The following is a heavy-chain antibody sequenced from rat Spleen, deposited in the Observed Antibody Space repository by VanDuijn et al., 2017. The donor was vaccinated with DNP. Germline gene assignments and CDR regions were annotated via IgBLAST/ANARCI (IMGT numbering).Heavy chain of an antibody. J-gene: IGHJ2*01. Sequence: EVQLVESGGGLVQPGRSMKLSCAASGFTFSNSYMAWVRQAPTKGLEWVASISAGGGNTSYRDSVKGRFTISRDNAKRTLYLQMDSLRSEETATYYCVREGSHEAFLDYWGQGVMVTVSS. CDR2: ISAGGGNT. CDR3: VREGSHEAFLDY. CDR1: GFTFSNSY. V-gene: IGHV5S11*01. D-gene: IGHD1-11*01.